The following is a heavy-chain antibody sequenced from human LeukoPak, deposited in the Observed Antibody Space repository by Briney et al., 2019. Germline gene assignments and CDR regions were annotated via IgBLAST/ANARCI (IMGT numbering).Heavy chain of an antibody. J-gene: IGHJ4*02. V-gene: IGHV3-30-3*01. D-gene: IGHD6-13*01. Sequence: GGSLRRSCAASGFTFSSYAMHWVRQAPGKGLEWVAVISYDGSNKYYADSVKGRFTISRDNSKNTLYLQMNSLRAEDTAVYYCARDRDLPGYSSSWYYFDYWGQGTLVTVSS. CDR3: ARDRDLPGYSSSWYYFDY. CDR2: ISYDGSNK. CDR1: GFTFSSYA.